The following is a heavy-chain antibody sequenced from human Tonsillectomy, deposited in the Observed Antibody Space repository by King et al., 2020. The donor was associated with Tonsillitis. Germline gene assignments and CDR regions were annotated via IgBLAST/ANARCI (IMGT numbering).Heavy chain of an antibody. D-gene: IGHD1-26*01. Sequence: QLQESGPGLVKPSETLSLTCTVSGGSISSSSHYWGWIRQPPGTGLEWIATIHYSGSTYYNPSLKSRVTMSVDTSKNQFSLKRSSVTAADTAVYYCARVGGSGSQHNDYWGQGTLVTVSS. CDR1: GGSISSSSHY. CDR2: IHYSGST. J-gene: IGHJ4*02. CDR3: ARVGGSGSQHNDY. V-gene: IGHV4-39*07.